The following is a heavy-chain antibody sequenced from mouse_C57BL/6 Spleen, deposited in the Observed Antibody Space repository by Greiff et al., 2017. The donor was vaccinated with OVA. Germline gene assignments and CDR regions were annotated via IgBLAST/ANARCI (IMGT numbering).Heavy chain of an antibody. CDR3: ARTGWLLRPFDY. CDR1: GYAFSSSW. Sequence: VQLQQSGPELVKPGASVKISCKASGYAFSSSWMNWVKQRPGKGLEWIGRIYPGDGATNYNGKFKGKATLTADKSSSTAYMQLSSLTSEDSAVYFCARTGWLLRPFDYWGQGTTLTVSS. D-gene: IGHD2-3*01. CDR2: IYPGDGAT. J-gene: IGHJ2*01. V-gene: IGHV1-82*01.